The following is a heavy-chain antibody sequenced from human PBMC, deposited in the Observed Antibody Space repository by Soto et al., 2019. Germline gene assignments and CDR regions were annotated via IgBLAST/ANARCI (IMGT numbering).Heavy chain of an antibody. CDR2: IKSKTDGGTT. V-gene: IGHV3-15*07. Sequence: SVSNAWMNWVRQAPGKGLEWVGRIKSKTDGGTTDYAAPVKGRFTISRDDSKNTLYLQMNSLKTEDTAVYYCTTAPTYLDWYFDLWGRGTLVTVS. J-gene: IGHJ2*01. D-gene: IGHD3-16*01. CDR1: SVSNAW. CDR3: TTAPTYLDWYFDL.